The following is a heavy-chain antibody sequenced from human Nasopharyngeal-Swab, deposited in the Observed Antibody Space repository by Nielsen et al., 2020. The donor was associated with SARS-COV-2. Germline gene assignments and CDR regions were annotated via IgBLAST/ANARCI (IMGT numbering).Heavy chain of an antibody. CDR3: AKWSHYDFWSGYSN. D-gene: IGHD3-3*01. Sequence: LSLTCAASVFPFSSYALRWVRQAPGKGLEWVSVIYSGGRSTYYADAVKGRFTISRDNSKNTLYLQMNSLIAEDTAVYYCAKWSHYDFWSGYSNWGQGTLVTVSS. CDR1: VFPFSSYA. CDR2: IYSGGRST. J-gene: IGHJ4*02. V-gene: IGHV3-23*03.